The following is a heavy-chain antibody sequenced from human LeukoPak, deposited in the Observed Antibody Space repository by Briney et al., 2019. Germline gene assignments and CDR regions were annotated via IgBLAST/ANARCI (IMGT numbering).Heavy chain of an antibody. D-gene: IGHD2-2*01. CDR3: ARDEGSLYCSSTSCYGFDY. V-gene: IGHV3-33*01. Sequence: GGSLRLSCAASGFTFSSYGMHWVRQAPVKGLEWVAVIWYDGSNKYYADSVKGRFTISRDNSKNTLYLQMNSLRAEDTAVYYCARDEGSLYCSSTSCYGFDYWGQGTLVTVSS. J-gene: IGHJ4*02. CDR1: GFTFSSYG. CDR2: IWYDGSNK.